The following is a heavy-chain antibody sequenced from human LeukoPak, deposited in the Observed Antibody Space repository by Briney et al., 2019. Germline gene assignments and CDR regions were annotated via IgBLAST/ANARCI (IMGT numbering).Heavy chain of an antibody. CDR1: GGSISSYY. D-gene: IGHD4-17*01. CDR2: IYYSGST. Sequence: SETLSVTCTVSGGSISSYYWSWIRQPPGKGVEWIGYIYYSGSTNYNPSLKSRVTISVDTSKNQFSLKLSSVTAADTAVYYCARVSNSVTPDYWGQGTLVTVSS. J-gene: IGHJ4*02. V-gene: IGHV4-59*01. CDR3: ARVSNSVTPDY.